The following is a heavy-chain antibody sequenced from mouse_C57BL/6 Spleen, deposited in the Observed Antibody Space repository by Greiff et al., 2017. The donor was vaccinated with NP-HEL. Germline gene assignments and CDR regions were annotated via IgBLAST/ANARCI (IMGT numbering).Heavy chain of an antibody. V-gene: IGHV14-4*01. CDR2: IDPENGDP. J-gene: IGHJ2*01. Sequence: VQLKESGAELVRPGASVKLSCTASGFNIKDDYMHWVKQRPEQGLAWIGWIDPENGDPEYASKFQGKATITADTSSNTAYLQLSSLTSEDTAVYYCTTCNYYGSSSYFDYWGQGTTLTVSS. CDR3: TTCNYYGSSSYFDY. CDR1: GFNIKDDY. D-gene: IGHD1-1*01.